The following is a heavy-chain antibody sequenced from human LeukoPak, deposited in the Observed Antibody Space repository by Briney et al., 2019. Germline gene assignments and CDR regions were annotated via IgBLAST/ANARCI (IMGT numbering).Heavy chain of an antibody. V-gene: IGHV3-66*01. CDR3: ASGDSSGYYYSY. CDR2: IYSGGST. CDR1: GFTFSSYA. D-gene: IGHD3-22*01. Sequence: SGGSLRLSCAASGFTFSSYAMSWVRQAPGKGLEWVSVIYSGGSTYYADSVKGRFTISRDNSKNTLYLQMNSLRAEDTAVYYCASGDSSGYYYSYWGQGTLVTVSS. J-gene: IGHJ4*02.